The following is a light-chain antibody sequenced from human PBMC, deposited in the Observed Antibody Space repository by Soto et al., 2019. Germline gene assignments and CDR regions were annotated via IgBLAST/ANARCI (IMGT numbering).Light chain of an antibody. V-gene: IGKV3-20*01. CDR3: QHYGNSPT. CDR1: QSVSSGY. Sequence: EIALTQSPGTLSLSPGDGATLSCRASQSVSSGYLAWYQQKPGQAPRLLIYGASRRATGIPDRFSGSGSGTDFTLSISRLEPEDFAVYWCQHYGNSPTFGQGTKVQIK. CDR2: GAS. J-gene: IGKJ1*01.